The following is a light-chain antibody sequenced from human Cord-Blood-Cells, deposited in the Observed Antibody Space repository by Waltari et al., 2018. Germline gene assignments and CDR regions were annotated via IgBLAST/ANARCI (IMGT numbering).Light chain of an antibody. CDR2: AAS. CDR1: QSISSY. V-gene: IGKV1-39*01. J-gene: IGKJ3*01. Sequence: DIQMTQSPSSLSASVGDRVTITCRASQSISSYLNWYQQKPGKAPKLLIYAASSLQSGVPSRFSGSGSGTEFTLTISSLQPEDFATYYCQQSYSTPGGTFGPGTKVDIK. CDR3: QQSYSTPGGT.